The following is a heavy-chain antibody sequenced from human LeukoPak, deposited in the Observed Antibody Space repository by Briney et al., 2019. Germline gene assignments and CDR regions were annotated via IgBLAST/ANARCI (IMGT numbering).Heavy chain of an antibody. CDR3: AKDLGGQRGYSYGFDY. CDR2: ISYDGSNK. V-gene: IGHV3-30*18. D-gene: IGHD5-18*01. Sequence: GGSLRLSCAASGFTFSSYAMSWVRQAPGKGLEWVAVISYDGSNKYYADSVKGRFTISRDNSKNTLYLQMNSLRAEDTAVYYCAKDLGGQRGYSYGFDYWGQGTLVTVSS. CDR1: GFTFSSYA. J-gene: IGHJ4*02.